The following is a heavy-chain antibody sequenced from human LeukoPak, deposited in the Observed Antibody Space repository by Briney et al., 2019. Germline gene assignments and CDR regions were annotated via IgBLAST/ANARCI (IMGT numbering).Heavy chain of an antibody. CDR3: ASGISVGRFDP. CDR1: GGSFSGYY. CDR2: INHSGST. V-gene: IGHV4-34*01. D-gene: IGHD2-2*01. Sequence: SETLSLTCAVYGGSFSGYYWSWIRQPPGKGLEWIGEINHSGSTNYNPSLESRVTISVDTSKNQFSLKLSSVTAADTAVYYCASGISVGRFDPWGQGTLVTVSS. J-gene: IGHJ5*02.